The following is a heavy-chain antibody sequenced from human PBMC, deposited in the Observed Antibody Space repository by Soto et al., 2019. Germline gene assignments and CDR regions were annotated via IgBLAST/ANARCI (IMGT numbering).Heavy chain of an antibody. CDR3: ASANVDTAMTIYYYSGMDV. Sequence: QVQLVQSGAEVKKPGSSVKVSCKASGGTFSSYAISWVRQAPGQGLEWMGGIIPIFGTASYAQKFQGRVTXSXXEXXXXXXXXLSSLRSEDTAVYYCASANVDTAMTIYYYSGMDVWGQGTTVTVSS. CDR2: IIPIFGTA. J-gene: IGHJ6*02. CDR1: GGTFSSYA. D-gene: IGHD5-18*01. V-gene: IGHV1-69*01.